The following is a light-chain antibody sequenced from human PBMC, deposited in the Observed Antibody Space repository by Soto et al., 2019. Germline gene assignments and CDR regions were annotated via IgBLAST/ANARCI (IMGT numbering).Light chain of an antibody. CDR2: EVT. CDR3: ISYTGSTTNV. Sequence: QSALTQPASVSGSPGQSITISCTGTSSDVGGYNYVSWFQQLPGNAPKLIISEVTNRPSGVSNRFSGSKSGNTASLTITGLQPEDEADYYCISYTGSTTNVFGTGTKLTVL. CDR1: SSDVGGYNY. J-gene: IGLJ1*01. V-gene: IGLV2-14*01.